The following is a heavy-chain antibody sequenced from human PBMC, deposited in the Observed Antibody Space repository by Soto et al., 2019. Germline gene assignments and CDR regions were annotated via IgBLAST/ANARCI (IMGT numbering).Heavy chain of an antibody. V-gene: IGHV4-61*05. CDR3: ARVSGYYDSSGYYSSDAFDI. CDR2: NYYGGST. D-gene: IGHD3-22*01. CDR1: GGSISSSSYY. Sequence: SETLSLTCTVFGGSISSSSYYWGWIRQPPGKGLEWIGYNYYGGSTNYNPSLKSRVTISVDTSKNQFSLKLSSVTAADTAVYYCARVSGYYDSSGYYSSDAFDIWGQGTMVTVSS. J-gene: IGHJ3*02.